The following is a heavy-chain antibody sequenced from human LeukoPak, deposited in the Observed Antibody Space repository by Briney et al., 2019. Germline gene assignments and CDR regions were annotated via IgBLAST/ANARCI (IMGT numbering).Heavy chain of an antibody. V-gene: IGHV3-33*06. D-gene: IGHD1-26*01. J-gene: IGHJ4*02. CDR2: IWNDGSDK. Sequence: GGSLRLSCAASGFTFSSYGMHWARQAPGKGLEWVAVIWNDGSDKYYADSVKGRFTISRDNSKNTLYLQMNSLRAEDTAMYYCAKPTRGSGSFLIDFWGQGTLVTVSS. CDR3: AKPTRGSGSFLIDF. CDR1: GFTFSSYG.